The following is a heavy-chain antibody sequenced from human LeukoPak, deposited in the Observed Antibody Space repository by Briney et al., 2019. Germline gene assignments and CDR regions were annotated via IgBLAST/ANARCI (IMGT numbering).Heavy chain of an antibody. Sequence: GASVKVSCKASGYTFTGYYMHWARQAPGQGLEWMGWINPNSGGTNYAQKFQGRVTMTRDTSISTAYMELSRLRSDDTAVYYCARDLSYSGSYYGGVEHTSFDYWGQGTLVTVSS. CDR2: INPNSGGT. CDR1: GYTFTGYY. D-gene: IGHD1-26*01. J-gene: IGHJ4*02. CDR3: ARDLSYSGSYYGGVEHTSFDY. V-gene: IGHV1-2*02.